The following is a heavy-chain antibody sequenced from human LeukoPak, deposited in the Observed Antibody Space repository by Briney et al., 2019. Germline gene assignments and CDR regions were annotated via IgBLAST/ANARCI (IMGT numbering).Heavy chain of an antibody. CDR3: AKDRMIVVVITLFDY. CDR1: GFTFSSYA. CDR2: ISGSGGRT. V-gene: IGHV3-23*01. D-gene: IGHD3-22*01. Sequence: GGSLRLSCAASGFTFSSYAMSWVRQAPGKGLEWVSAISGSGGRTYYADSVKGRFTIYRDNPKNTLYLQMNSLRAEDTAVYYCAKDRMIVVVITLFDYWGQGTLVTVS. J-gene: IGHJ4*02.